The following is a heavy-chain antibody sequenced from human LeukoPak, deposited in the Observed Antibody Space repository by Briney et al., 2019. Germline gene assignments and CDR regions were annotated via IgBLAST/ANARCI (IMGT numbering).Heavy chain of an antibody. V-gene: IGHV3-74*01. Sequence: GGSLRLSCAASGFTFRSYWMHWVRQAPGKGLVWVSRINSDGSSTSYADSVKGRFTISRDNAKNTLYLQMNSLRAEDTAVYYCARKGAAAGSIDYWGQGTLVTVSS. CDR2: INSDGSST. CDR1: GFTFRSYW. CDR3: ARKGAAAGSIDY. D-gene: IGHD6-13*01. J-gene: IGHJ4*02.